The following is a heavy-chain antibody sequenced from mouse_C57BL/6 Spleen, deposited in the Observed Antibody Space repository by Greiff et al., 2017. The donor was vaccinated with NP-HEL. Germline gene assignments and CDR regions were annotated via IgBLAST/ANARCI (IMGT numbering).Heavy chain of an antibody. J-gene: IGHJ1*03. CDR2: INPNNGGT. D-gene: IGHD1-1*01. CDR1: GYTFTDYY. Sequence: EVQLQQSGPELVKPGASVKISCKASGYTFTDYYMNWVKQSPGKSLEWIGDINPNNGGTSYNQKFKGKATLTVDKSSSTAYMERRSLTSEDSAVYYGARISYYGSSYWYFDVWGTGTTVTVSS. CDR3: ARISYYGSSYWYFDV. V-gene: IGHV1-26*01.